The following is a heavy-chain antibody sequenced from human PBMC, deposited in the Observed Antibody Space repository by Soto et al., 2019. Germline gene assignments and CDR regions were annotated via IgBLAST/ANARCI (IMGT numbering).Heavy chain of an antibody. CDR2: INAGNGNT. CDR1: GYTFTSYA. CDR3: ARDLNFGVVTYYDYYYGMDV. J-gene: IGHJ6*02. V-gene: IGHV1-3*01. Sequence: ASVKRSFKASGYTFTSYAMHWLRQARGQRLEWMGWINAGNGNTKYSQKFQGRVTITRDTSASTAYMELSSLRSGDTAVYYCARDLNFGVVTYYDYYYGMDVWGQGTTVTVSS. D-gene: IGHD3-3*01.